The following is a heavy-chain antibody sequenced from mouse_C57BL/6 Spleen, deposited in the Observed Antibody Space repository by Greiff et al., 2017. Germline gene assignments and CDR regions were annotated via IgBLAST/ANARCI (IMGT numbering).Heavy chain of an antibody. Sequence: VQLQQPGAELVRPGTSVKLSCKASGYTFTSYWMHWVKQRPGQGLEWIGVIDPSDSYTNYNQKFKGKATLTVDTSSSTAYMQLSSLTSADSAVYYCARGRDYENAMDYWGQGTSVTVSS. CDR3: ARGRDYENAMDY. D-gene: IGHD2-4*01. J-gene: IGHJ4*01. V-gene: IGHV1-59*01. CDR1: GYTFTSYW. CDR2: IDPSDSYT.